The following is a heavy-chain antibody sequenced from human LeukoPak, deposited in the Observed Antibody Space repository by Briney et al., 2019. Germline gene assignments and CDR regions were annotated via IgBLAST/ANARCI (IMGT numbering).Heavy chain of an antibody. J-gene: IGHJ4*02. CDR3: ARARPLGSH. CDR2: INHSGST. V-gene: IGHV4-34*01. D-gene: IGHD3-10*01. CDR1: GGSFSGYY. Sequence: KASETLSLTCAVYGGSFSGYYWSWIRQPPGKGPEWIGEINHSGSTNYNPSLKSRVTISVDTSKNQFSLKLSSVTAADTAVYYCARARPLGSHWGQGTLVTVSS.